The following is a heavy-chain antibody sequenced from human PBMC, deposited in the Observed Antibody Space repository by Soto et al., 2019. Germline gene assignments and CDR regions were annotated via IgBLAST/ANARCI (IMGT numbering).Heavy chain of an antibody. D-gene: IGHD3-10*01. J-gene: IGHJ4*02. CDR3: VSDRGYAHASAPYS. CDR1: GFTFTSYD. Sequence: QAHLVESGGGVVQPGRSLRLSCAASGFTFTSYDMHWVRQAPGTRLEWVAGISYDGGLQHYADSVKGRFTISRDNSKNMVILQSNSLRAEDTAVYYCVSDRGYAHASAPYSWGQGTLVSVSS. V-gene: IGHV3-30*03. CDR2: ISYDGGLQ.